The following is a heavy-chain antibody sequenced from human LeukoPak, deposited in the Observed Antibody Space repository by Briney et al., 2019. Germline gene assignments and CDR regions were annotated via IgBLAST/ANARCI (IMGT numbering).Heavy chain of an antibody. CDR3: AKDHGRL. D-gene: IGHD5-12*01. Sequence: GGSLSFSFPASGSTFSDYALSWVRQAPGKGLEWVSANSGSGDDTYYADSVKGRFTISRDNSKNTLYLQMNSLRAEDTAIYYCAKDHGRLGGQGTLVTVST. CDR1: GSTFSDYA. CDR2: NSGSGDDT. V-gene: IGHV3-23*01. J-gene: IGHJ4*02.